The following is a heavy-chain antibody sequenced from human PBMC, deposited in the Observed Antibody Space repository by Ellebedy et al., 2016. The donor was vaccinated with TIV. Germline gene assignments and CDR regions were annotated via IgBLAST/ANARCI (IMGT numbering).Heavy chain of an antibody. D-gene: IGHD6-25*01. Sequence: GESLKISCEGSGYRFNRHWIAWVRQMPGTGLEWMGIIYPDDSDTRYSPSFRGQVTISVDKSISTSYLQWTSLKASDTAIYYCGYSSGWGSFDLWGQGTLVNVSS. CDR2: IYPDDSDT. CDR3: GYSSGWGSFDL. V-gene: IGHV5-51*01. J-gene: IGHJ4*02. CDR1: GYRFNRHW.